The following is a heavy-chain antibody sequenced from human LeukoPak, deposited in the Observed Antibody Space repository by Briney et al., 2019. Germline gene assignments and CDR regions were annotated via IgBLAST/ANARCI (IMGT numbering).Heavy chain of an antibody. Sequence: TGGSLRLSCAASGFTVSSNYMSWVRQAPGKGLEWVSVIYSGGSTYYADSVKGRFTISRDNSKNTLYLQMNSLRAEDTAVYYCVTEGITIFGVAPTAWGQGTLVTVSS. V-gene: IGHV3-53*01. J-gene: IGHJ5*02. D-gene: IGHD3-3*01. CDR1: GFTVSSNY. CDR2: IYSGGST. CDR3: VTEGITIFGVAPTA.